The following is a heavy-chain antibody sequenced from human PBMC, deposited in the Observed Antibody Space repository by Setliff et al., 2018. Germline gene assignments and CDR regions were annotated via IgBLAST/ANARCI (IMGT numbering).Heavy chain of an antibody. CDR3: ARAADSYGPPRSYMDV. Sequence: PGGSLRLSCAASGFTFSSYSLNWVRQAPGKGLEWVSSISSSSSYIYYADSVQGRFTISGDNAKNSLYLQMNSLRAEDTAVYYCARAADSYGPPRSYMDVWGKGTTVTVSS. CDR1: GFTFSSYS. D-gene: IGHD5-18*01. J-gene: IGHJ6*03. V-gene: IGHV3-21*01. CDR2: ISSSSSYI.